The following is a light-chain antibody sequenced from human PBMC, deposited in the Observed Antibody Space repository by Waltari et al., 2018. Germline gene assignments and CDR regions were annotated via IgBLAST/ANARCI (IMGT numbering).Light chain of an antibody. Sequence: QSALTQPASVSGSPGQSITISCTGTSSDVGGYNYVSWSQQHPVKAPKLMIYEVSNRPSGVSDRFSGSKSGNTASLTISGLQAEDEADYYCSSYTSSSNWVFGGGTKLTVL. J-gene: IGLJ3*02. V-gene: IGLV2-14*01. CDR3: SSYTSSSNWV. CDR2: EVS. CDR1: SSDVGGYNY.